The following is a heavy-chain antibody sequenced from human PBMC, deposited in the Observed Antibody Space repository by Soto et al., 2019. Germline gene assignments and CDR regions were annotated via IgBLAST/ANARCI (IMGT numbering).Heavy chain of an antibody. V-gene: IGHV1-69*13. CDR1: GGTFSSYA. D-gene: IGHD3-22*01. CDR3: AEYYYDSSGYYYPAWFDP. J-gene: IGHJ5*02. Sequence: SVKVSCKASGGTFSSYAISWVRQAPGQGLEWMGGIIPIFGTANYAQKFQGRVTITADESTSTAYMELSSLRSEDTAVYYCAEYYYDSSGYYYPAWFDPWGQGTLVTVSS. CDR2: IIPIFGTA.